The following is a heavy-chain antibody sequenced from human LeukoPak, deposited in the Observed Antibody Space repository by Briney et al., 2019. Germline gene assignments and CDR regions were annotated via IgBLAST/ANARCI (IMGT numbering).Heavy chain of an antibody. CDR2: ITDSGTGT. J-gene: IGHJ6*02. CDR1: GFTFSSYA. V-gene: IGHV3-23*01. D-gene: IGHD1-20*01. Sequence: GGSLRLSCAASGFTFSSYALSWVRQAPGKGLGWVSGITDSGTGTYYADSVKGRFTISRDNSKNTLYLQMNSLRAEDTAVYYCAKDQDNWNDEDNYYYGMDVWGQGTTVTVSS. CDR3: AKDQDNWNDEDNYYYGMDV.